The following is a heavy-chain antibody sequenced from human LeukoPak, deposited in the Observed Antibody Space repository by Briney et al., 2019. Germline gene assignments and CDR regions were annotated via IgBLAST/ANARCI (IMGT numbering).Heavy chain of an antibody. V-gene: IGHV4-59*01. J-gene: IGHJ4*02. D-gene: IGHD5-24*01. Sequence: PSETLSLTCTVSGGSISSYYWSWIRRPPGKGLEWIGYFYYSGSTNYNPSLKSRVTISVDTSKNQFSLKLTSLTAADTAVYYCARVSRDGYNYWGYFDYWGQGTLVTVSS. CDR1: GGSISSYY. CDR3: ARVSRDGYNYWGYFDY. CDR2: FYYSGST.